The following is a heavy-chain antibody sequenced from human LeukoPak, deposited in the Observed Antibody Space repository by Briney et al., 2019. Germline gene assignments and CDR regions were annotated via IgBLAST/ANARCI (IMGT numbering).Heavy chain of an antibody. CDR1: GYTLTGYY. D-gene: IGHD6-13*01. J-gene: IGHJ4*02. V-gene: IGHV1-18*04. CDR2: ISDSNDNT. CDR3: ARFPLSYSSNWHYYFDY. Sequence: GASVKVSCKASGYTLTGYYMRWVRQAPGQGLEWMGWISDSNDNTNYAQKLQGRVTMTTDTSTSTAYMELRSLRSDDTAVYYCARFPLSYSSNWHYYFDYWGQGTLLTVSS.